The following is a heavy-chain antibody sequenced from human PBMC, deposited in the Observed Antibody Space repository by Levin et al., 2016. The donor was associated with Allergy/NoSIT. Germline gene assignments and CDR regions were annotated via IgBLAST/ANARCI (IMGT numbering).Heavy chain of an antibody. J-gene: IGHJ4*02. V-gene: IGHV4-4*02. CDR2: IYHSGST. Sequence: SETLSLTCAVSGGSISSSNWWSWVRQPPGKGLEWIGEIYHSGSTNYNPSLKSRVTISVDKSKNQFSLKLNSVTAADTAVYYCARGLGYSYGYFAYWGQGTLVTVSS. CDR1: GGSISSSNW. CDR3: ARGLGYSYGYFAY. D-gene: IGHD5-18*01.